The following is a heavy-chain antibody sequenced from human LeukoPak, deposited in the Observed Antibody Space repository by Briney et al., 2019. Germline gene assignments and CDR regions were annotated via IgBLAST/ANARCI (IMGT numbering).Heavy chain of an antibody. CDR1: GGSISSYY. CDR3: AKLFRAYTYTYFSD. CDR2: IYYSGST. J-gene: IGHJ4*02. V-gene: IGHV4-59*01. D-gene: IGHD5-18*01. Sequence: SETLSLTCTVSGGSISSYYWSWIRQPPGKGLEWIGYIYYSGSTNYNPSLKSRVTISVDTSKNQFSLKLSSVTAADTAVYYCAKLFRAYTYTYFSDWGQGTLVTVSS.